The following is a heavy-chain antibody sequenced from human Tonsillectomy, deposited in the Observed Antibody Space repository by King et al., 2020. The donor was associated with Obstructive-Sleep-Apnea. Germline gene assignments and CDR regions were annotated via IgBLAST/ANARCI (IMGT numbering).Heavy chain of an antibody. CDR1: GFSFSRYG. Sequence: VQLVESGGGVVQPGGSLRLSCAASGFSFSRYGMHWVRQAPGKGLEWVAFIPYDGSKRHYADSQKGRFTISRDNSKNTLDLKMKSLRAEDTAVYYCAKGPGYGSETDYGMDVWGQGTTVTVSS. CDR3: AKGPGYGSETDYGMDV. CDR2: IPYDGSKR. D-gene: IGHD3-10*01. V-gene: IGHV3-30*02. J-gene: IGHJ6*02.